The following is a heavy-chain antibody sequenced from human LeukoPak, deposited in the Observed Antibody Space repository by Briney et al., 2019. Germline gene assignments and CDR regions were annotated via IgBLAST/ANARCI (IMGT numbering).Heavy chain of an antibody. CDR1: GFTFDDYA. Sequence: GGSLRLSCAASGFTFDDYAMHWVRQAPGKGLEWASGISWNSGSIGYADSVKGRFTISRDNAKNSLYLQMNSLRAEDTALYYCAKDGTGGYSNALGFYGMDGWGQGTTVTVSS. CDR2: ISWNSGSI. CDR3: AKDGTGGYSNALGFYGMDG. J-gene: IGHJ6*02. V-gene: IGHV3-9*01. D-gene: IGHD6-13*01.